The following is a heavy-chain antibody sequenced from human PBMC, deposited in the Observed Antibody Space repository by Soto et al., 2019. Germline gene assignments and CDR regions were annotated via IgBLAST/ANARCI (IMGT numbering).Heavy chain of an antibody. CDR1: GGSISSGGYY. J-gene: IGHJ3*02. V-gene: IGHV4-31*03. CDR3: ASYYDSSGYLAFDM. Sequence: PSDTLSLTCTVSGGSISSGGYYWSWIRHPPEKGLEWIGYIYYSGTTYYNPSLKSRVIISVDTSKNQFSLKLSSVTAADTAVYYCASYYDSSGYLAFDMWGQGTLVT. D-gene: IGHD3-22*01. CDR2: IYYSGTT.